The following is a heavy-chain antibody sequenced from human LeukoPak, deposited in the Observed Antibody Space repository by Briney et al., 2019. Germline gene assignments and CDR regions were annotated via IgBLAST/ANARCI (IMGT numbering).Heavy chain of an antibody. CDR2: INHSGST. D-gene: IGHD3-22*01. V-gene: IGHV4-34*01. CDR1: GGSFSGYY. CDR3: ARDRHRSHYYDSSGDAFDI. Sequence: SETLSLTCAVYGGSFSGYYWSWIRQPPGKGLGWIGEINHSGSTNYNPSLKSRVTISVDTSKNQFSLKLSSVTAADTAVYYCARDRHRSHYYDSSGDAFDIWGQGTMVTVSS. J-gene: IGHJ3*02.